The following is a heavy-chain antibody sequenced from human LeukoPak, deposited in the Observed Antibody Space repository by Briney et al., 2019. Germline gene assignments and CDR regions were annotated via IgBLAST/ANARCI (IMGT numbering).Heavy chain of an antibody. CDR1: GGTFSSYA. Sequence: SVKVSCKASGGTFSSYAISWVRQAPGQGLEWMGRIIPILGIANYAQKFQGRVTITADKSTSTAYMELSSLRSEDTAVYYCARGEMPYYYDSSGYPQDRLAEYFQHWGQGTLVTVSS. J-gene: IGHJ1*01. V-gene: IGHV1-69*04. CDR3: ARGEMPYYYDSSGYPQDRLAEYFQH. D-gene: IGHD3-22*01. CDR2: IIPILGIA.